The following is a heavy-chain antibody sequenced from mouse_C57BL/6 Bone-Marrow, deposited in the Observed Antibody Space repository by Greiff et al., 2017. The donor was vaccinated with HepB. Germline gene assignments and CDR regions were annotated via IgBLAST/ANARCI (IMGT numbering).Heavy chain of an antibody. CDR3: ARYYYPYD. Sequence: EVMLVESGGGLVKPGGSLKLSCAASGFTLSDYGMHWVRQAPEKGLEWVAYISSGSSTIYYADTVKGRFTISRDNAKNTLFLQMTSLRSEDTAMYYYARYYYPYDWGQGTTLTVSS. J-gene: IGHJ2*01. CDR1: GFTLSDYG. D-gene: IGHD1-1*01. V-gene: IGHV5-17*01. CDR2: ISSGSSTI.